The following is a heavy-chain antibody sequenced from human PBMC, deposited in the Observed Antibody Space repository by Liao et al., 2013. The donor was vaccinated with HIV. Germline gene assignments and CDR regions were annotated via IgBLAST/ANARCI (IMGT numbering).Heavy chain of an antibody. CDR1: GGSISRGSYY. Sequence: QLQLQESGSGLVKPSQTLSLTCTVSGGSISRGSYYWSWIRQPAGKGLEWIGRIYSTESTNYNPSLKSRVTISVDTSKNQFSLRLRSVTAADTAVYYCARENEIHNDAFDIWGQGTNGHRLF. V-gene: IGHV4-61*02. J-gene: IGHJ3*02. CDR3: ARENEIHNDAFDI. CDR2: IYSTEST.